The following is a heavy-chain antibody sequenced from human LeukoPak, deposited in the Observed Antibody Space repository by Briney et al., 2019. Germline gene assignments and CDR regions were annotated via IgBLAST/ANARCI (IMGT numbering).Heavy chain of an antibody. CDR3: ARLGSGWYADY. Sequence: GRSLRLSCAASGFTFRDYGMHWVRQAPGKGLEWVAVIWYDGSNKYYADSVKGRFTISRDNSKNTLYLQMNSLRAEDTAVYYCARLGSGWYADYWGQGTLVTVSS. CDR1: GFTFRDYG. CDR2: IWYDGSNK. D-gene: IGHD6-19*01. V-gene: IGHV3-33*01. J-gene: IGHJ4*02.